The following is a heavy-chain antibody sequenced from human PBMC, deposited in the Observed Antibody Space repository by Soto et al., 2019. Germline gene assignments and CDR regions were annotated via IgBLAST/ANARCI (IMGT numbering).Heavy chain of an antibody. CDR1: GGSISSYY. V-gene: IGHV4-59*01. CDR3: ARDTTIFGVT. CDR2: IYYSGST. Sequence: SETLSLTCTVSGGSISSYYWSWIRQPPGKGLEWIGYIYYSGSTNYNPSLKSRVTISVDTSKNQFSLKLSSVTAADTAVYYCARDTTIFGVTWGQGTLVTVSS. J-gene: IGHJ4*02. D-gene: IGHD3-3*01.